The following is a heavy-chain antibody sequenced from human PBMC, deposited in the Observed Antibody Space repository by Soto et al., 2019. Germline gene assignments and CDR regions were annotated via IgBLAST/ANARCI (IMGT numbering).Heavy chain of an antibody. CDR2: IWYDGSNK. CDR3: ARDTFNFEQWLPRFDY. V-gene: IGHV3-33*01. J-gene: IGHJ4*02. Sequence: GSLRLSCAASGFTFSSYGMHWVRQAPGKGLEWVAVIWYDGSNKYYADSVKGRFTISRDNSKNTLYLQMNSLRAEDTAVYYCARDTFNFEQWLPRFDYWGQGTLVTVSS. D-gene: IGHD6-19*01. CDR1: GFTFSSYG.